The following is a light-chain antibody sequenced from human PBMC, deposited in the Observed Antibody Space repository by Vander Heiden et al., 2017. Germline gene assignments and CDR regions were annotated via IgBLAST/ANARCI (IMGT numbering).Light chain of an antibody. V-gene: IGKV1-33*01. Sequence: IQVTQSPSSLSASEGDRVTITCQASQDITKYISWFQQKPGKAPQLLIYDTSNLERGVPSRFSGSGSGSDFTFSISNVQPADIATYYCQQYADHPWTFGQGTKVELK. CDR1: QDITKY. CDR2: DTS. J-gene: IGKJ1*01. CDR3: QQYADHPWT.